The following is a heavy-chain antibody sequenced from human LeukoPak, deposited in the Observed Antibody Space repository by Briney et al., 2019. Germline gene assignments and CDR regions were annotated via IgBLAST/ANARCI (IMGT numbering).Heavy chain of an antibody. Sequence: GASVKVSCKASGYTFTGYYMHWVRQAPGQGLEWMGRIIPILGIANYAQKFQGRVTITADKSTSTAYMELSSLRSEDTAVYYCARDKRHRIAVAGNDWGQGTLVTVSS. CDR2: IIPILGIA. J-gene: IGHJ4*02. CDR1: GYTFTGYY. V-gene: IGHV1-69*04. D-gene: IGHD6-19*01. CDR3: ARDKRHRIAVAGND.